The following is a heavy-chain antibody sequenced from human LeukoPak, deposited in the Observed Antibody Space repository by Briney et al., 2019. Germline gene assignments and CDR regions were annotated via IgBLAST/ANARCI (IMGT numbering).Heavy chain of an antibody. D-gene: IGHD3-22*01. V-gene: IGHV3-11*01. J-gene: IGHJ4*02. CDR2: ISTSGSTI. Sequence: GGSLRLSCAASGFTFTDYYMSRIRQPPGKGLEWVSYISTSGSTIYYADSVKGRFTISRDNAKNSLYLQMNRLRAEDTAVYYCARDYYYDSIGYFPGYWGQGTLVTVSS. CDR3: ARDYYYDSIGYFPGY. CDR1: GFTFTDYY.